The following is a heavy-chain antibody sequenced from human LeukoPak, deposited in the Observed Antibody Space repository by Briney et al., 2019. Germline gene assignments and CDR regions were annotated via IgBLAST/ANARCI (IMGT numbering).Heavy chain of an antibody. CDR1: GGSLSFYY. Sequence: SETLSLTCGVSGGSLSFYYWSWIRQSPGKGLEWIAEISQNGDSNYNMSLKSRATISLDKSKNQVSLKLSSVTAADTAVYYCARGLGYDYSVFDYWGQGTLVTVSS. CDR2: ISQNGDS. V-gene: IGHV4-34*01. CDR3: ARGLGYDYSVFDY. J-gene: IGHJ4*02. D-gene: IGHD5-12*01.